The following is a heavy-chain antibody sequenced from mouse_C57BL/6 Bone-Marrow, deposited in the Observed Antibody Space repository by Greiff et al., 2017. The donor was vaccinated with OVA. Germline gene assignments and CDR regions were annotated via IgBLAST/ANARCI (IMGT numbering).Heavy chain of an antibody. D-gene: IGHD2-4*01. CDR3: ARHGPIYYDYDGFAY. Sequence: EVQLVESGGDLVKPGGSLKLSCAASGFTFSSYGMSWVRQTPDKRLEWVATISSGGSYTYYPDSVKGRFTISRDNAKNTLYLQMSSLKSEDTAMYYCARHGPIYYDYDGFAYWGQGTLVTVSA. CDR2: ISSGGSYT. J-gene: IGHJ3*01. V-gene: IGHV5-6*01. CDR1: GFTFSSYG.